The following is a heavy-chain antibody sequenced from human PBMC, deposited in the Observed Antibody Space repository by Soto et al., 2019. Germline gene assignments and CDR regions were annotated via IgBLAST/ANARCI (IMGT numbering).Heavy chain of an antibody. Sequence: QVQLQESGPGLVKPSQTLSLTCTVSGDSISNSDYYWNWIRQSPGKGLEWIASIDYSGSTYYNPSLKSRVFISADTSKNLFSLKLRSVTAADTALYFCARDVPYYYGFDVWCQGTTVTVSS. J-gene: IGHJ6*02. CDR1: GDSISNSDYY. CDR3: ARDVPYYYGFDV. CDR2: IDYSGST. V-gene: IGHV4-30-4*01.